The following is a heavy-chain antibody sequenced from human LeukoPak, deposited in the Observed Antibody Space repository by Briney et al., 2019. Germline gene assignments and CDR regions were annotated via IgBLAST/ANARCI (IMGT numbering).Heavy chain of an antibody. V-gene: IGHV1-24*01. CDR3: ATGVFCATTTCPGYQHYYYFMDV. J-gene: IGHJ6*03. D-gene: IGHD2-2*01. Sequence: GASVKVSCKVSGFTLADLSMHWVRQSPGKGLERVGGFDRKNGDTIYAQRFRGRVTLTEDTSTGTAYMDLSSLSADDTAVYYCATGVFCATTTCPGYQHYYYFMDVWGKGATVTVSS. CDR1: GFTLADLS. CDR2: FDRKNGDT.